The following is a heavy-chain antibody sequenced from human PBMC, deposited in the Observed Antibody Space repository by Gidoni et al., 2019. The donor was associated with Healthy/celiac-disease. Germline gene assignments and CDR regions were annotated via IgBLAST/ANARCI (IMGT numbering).Heavy chain of an antibody. V-gene: IGHV3-23*01. CDR3: AKDWDIVVVPAAEHY. Sequence: EVQLLESGGGLVQPGGSLRLSCAASGFPFSRYAMIWVRQAPGKGLEWVSAVSGSGGSTYYADSVEGRFTISRDNSKNTLYLQMNSLRAEDTAVYYCAKDWDIVVVPAAEHYWGQGTLVTVSS. J-gene: IGHJ4*02. CDR2: VSGSGGST. D-gene: IGHD2-2*01. CDR1: GFPFSRYA.